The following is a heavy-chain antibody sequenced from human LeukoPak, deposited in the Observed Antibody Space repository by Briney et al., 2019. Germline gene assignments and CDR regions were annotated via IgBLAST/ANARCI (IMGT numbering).Heavy chain of an antibody. CDR3: AARVVAATAIDY. CDR2: INHSGST. V-gene: IGHV4-34*01. D-gene: IGHD2-15*01. Sequence: SETLSLTCAVYGGSFSGYYWSWIRQPPGKGLEWIGEINHSGSTNYNPSLKSRVTISVDTSKNQFSLKLSSVTAADTAVYYCAARVVAATAIDYWGQGTLVTVSS. CDR1: GGSFSGYY. J-gene: IGHJ4*02.